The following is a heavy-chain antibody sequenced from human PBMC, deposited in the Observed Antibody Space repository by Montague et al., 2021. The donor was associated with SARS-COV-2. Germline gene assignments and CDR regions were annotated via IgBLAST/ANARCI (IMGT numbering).Heavy chain of an antibody. J-gene: IGHJ4*01. D-gene: IGHD1-26*01. CDR3: AREGYRSGSFYIDY. CDR1: RLPFNGYA. Sequence: SLRLSCAASRLPFNGYAMHWVRQAPGKGLEWLTFISHDESNHRYADSVKGRFTISSDNSKNTLYLQMDSLRPESTAVYYCAREGYRSGSFYIDYWGQGTLVTVSS. V-gene: IGHV3-30*04. CDR2: ISHDESNH.